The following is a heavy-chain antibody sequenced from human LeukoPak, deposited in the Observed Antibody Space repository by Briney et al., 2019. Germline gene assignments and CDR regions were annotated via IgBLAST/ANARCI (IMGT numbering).Heavy chain of an antibody. CDR3: AREEYCSGGSCYSSRAFDI. J-gene: IGHJ3*02. Sequence: ASVKVSCKASGYTFTSYGISWVRQAPGQGLEWMGWISAYNGNTNYAQKLQGRVTMTTDTSTSTAYMELRSLRSDDTAVYYCAREEYCSGGSCYSSRAFDIWGQGTMVIVSS. V-gene: IGHV1-18*01. D-gene: IGHD2-15*01. CDR2: ISAYNGNT. CDR1: GYTFTSYG.